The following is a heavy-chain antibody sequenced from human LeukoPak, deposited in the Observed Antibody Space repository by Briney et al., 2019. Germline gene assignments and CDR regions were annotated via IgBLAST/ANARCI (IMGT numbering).Heavy chain of an antibody. V-gene: IGHV4-59*08. Sequence: SETLSLTCTVSGGSISSYYWSWIRQPPGKGLEWIGYIYYSGSTYYNPSLKSRVTISVDTSKNQFSLKLSSVTAADTAVYYCARPGNGYCSSTSCYSWFDPWGQGTLVTVSS. CDR1: GGSISSYY. D-gene: IGHD2-2*02. CDR2: IYYSGST. J-gene: IGHJ5*02. CDR3: ARPGNGYCSSTSCYSWFDP.